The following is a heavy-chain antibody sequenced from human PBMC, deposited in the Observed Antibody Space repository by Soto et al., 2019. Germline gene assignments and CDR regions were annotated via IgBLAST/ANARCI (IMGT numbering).Heavy chain of an antibody. V-gene: IGHV1-46*03. D-gene: IGHD2-15*01. J-gene: IGHJ4*02. CDR2: INPFDGSR. CDR3: SRVDPGETTPFDH. CDR1: GYIFTSYY. Sequence: ASVKVSCKASGYIFTSYYIHWVRQAPGQGLEWMGWINPFDGSRMFAQSFQGRVTMTRDTSTSTVYMEVSSLRSEDTAVKYCSRVDPGETTPFDHWGQ.